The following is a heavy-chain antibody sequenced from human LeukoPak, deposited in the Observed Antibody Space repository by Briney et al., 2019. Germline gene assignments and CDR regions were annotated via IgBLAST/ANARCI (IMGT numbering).Heavy chain of an antibody. D-gene: IGHD6-6*01. Sequence: GGSLRLSCAASGFTFSSYSMNWVRQAPGKGLEWVSSISSSSSYIYYADSVKGRFTISRDNAKNSLYLQMNSLRAEDTAVYYCARPSSYPHDAFDIWGQGAMVTVSS. CDR1: GFTFSSYS. CDR3: ARPSSYPHDAFDI. J-gene: IGHJ3*02. V-gene: IGHV3-21*01. CDR2: ISSSSSYI.